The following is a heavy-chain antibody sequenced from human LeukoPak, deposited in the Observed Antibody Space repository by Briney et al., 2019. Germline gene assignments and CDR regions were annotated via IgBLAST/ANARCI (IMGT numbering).Heavy chain of an antibody. D-gene: IGHD2-2*01. CDR3: AREGYCSSTRCYEAGLDV. CDR2: IKRNGGST. V-gene: IGHV3-20*04. Sequence: GRSLRLSCAASGFTFADYGISWVRQAPGKGLEWVSGIKRNGGSTGYADSVKGRFTISRDNAKNSLFLQMNSLRAEDTALYYCAREGYCSSTRCYEAGLDVWGQGTTVTVSS. CDR1: GFTFADYG. J-gene: IGHJ6*02.